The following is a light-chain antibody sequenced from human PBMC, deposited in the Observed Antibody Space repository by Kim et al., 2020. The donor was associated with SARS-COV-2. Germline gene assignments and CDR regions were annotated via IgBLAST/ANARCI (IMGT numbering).Light chain of an antibody. CDR1: KLGDKY. CDR3: QAWDSSTGV. J-gene: IGLJ3*02. CDR2: QDN. V-gene: IGLV3-1*01. Sequence: SYELTQPPSVSVSPGQTASITCSGDKLGDKYACWYQQKPGQSPVVVIYQDNKRPSGIPERFSGSNSGNTATLTISGTQTMDEADYYCQAWDSSTGVFGGG.